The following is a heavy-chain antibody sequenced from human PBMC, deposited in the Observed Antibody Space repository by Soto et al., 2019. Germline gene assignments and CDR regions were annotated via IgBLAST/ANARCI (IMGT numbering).Heavy chain of an antibody. Sequence: QVQLQESGPGLVKPSGTLSLTCAVSGDSISNSRWWTWVRQPPGKGLEWIGDIFHSGDTNYNPSLKSRVFISVDKSQNQFSLKVSSVTDAETAVYYCAYSTGWYRHDVWGQGTLVTVSS. V-gene: IGHV4-4*02. CDR1: GDSISNSRW. CDR3: AYSTGWYRHDV. J-gene: IGHJ3*01. CDR2: IFHSGDT. D-gene: IGHD6-19*01.